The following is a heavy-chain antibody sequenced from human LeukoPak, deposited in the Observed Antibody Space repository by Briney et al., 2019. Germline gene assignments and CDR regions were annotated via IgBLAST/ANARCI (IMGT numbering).Heavy chain of an antibody. Sequence: GSLRLSCAASGFTFSSYGMHWVRQAPGKGLEWVAVIWYDGSNKYYADSVKGRFTISRDNSKNTLYLQMNSLRAEDTAVHYCAIHLGYSGYDHGGDAFDIWGQGTVVTVSS. CDR3: AIHLGYSGYDHGGDAFDI. CDR2: IWYDGSNK. D-gene: IGHD5-12*01. J-gene: IGHJ3*02. CDR1: GFTFSSYG. V-gene: IGHV3-33*01.